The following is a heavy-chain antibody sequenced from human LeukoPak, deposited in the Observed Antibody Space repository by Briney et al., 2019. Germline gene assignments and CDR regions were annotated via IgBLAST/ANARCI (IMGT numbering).Heavy chain of an antibody. CDR3: ARWHSISAYDFGVQYSVMDV. D-gene: IGHD4/OR15-4a*01. J-gene: IGHJ6*02. CDR1: GFTFSSYE. Sequence: GGSLRLSCAPSGFTFSSYELNWVRQAPPRGLEWVSYVSSCGWVIYYPDSLKGPCTISRDNAKSSLYLKMNSLKAEDRAVYYRARWHSISAYDFGVQYSVMDVWGQGNTVTVSS. V-gene: IGHV3-48*03. CDR2: VSSCGWVI.